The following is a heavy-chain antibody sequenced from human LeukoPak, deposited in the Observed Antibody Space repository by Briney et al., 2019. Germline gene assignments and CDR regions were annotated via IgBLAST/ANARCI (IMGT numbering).Heavy chain of an antibody. CDR3: ARGRYDSNGYLDY. V-gene: IGHV4-34*01. D-gene: IGHD3-22*01. CDR2: INHSGST. Sequence: SETLSHTCAVYGGSFSGYYWSWIRQPPGKGLEWIGEINHSGSTNYNPSLKSRVTISVDTSKNQFSLKLSSVTAADTAVYYCARGRYDSNGYLDYWGQGTLVTVSS. CDR1: GGSFSGYY. J-gene: IGHJ4*02.